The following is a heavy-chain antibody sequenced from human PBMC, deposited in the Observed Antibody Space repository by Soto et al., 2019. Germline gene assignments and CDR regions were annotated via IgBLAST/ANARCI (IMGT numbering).Heavy chain of an antibody. CDR2: IIPLLSTS. Sequence: QVHLVQSGAEVKKPGSSVKVSCKASGGPFSNDIITWVRQAPGQGLEWMGRIIPLLSTSTYAQKFQGRLTMTADRSSGTAYMELNSLRAEDTAVYYCARDSPIGSTFSGYDAIDYWGQGTLITVSS. CDR1: GGPFSNDI. J-gene: IGHJ4*02. V-gene: IGHV1-69*08. D-gene: IGHD5-12*01. CDR3: ARDSPIGSTFSGYDAIDY.